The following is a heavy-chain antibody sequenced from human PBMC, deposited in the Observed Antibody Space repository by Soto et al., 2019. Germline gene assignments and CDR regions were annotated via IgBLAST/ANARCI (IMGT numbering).Heavy chain of an antibody. CDR3: ARDLIVRGYSGDDLGGDYYYYVMDV. J-gene: IGHJ6*02. V-gene: IGHV4-31*03. CDR1: GGSISSGGYY. CDR2: IYYSGST. D-gene: IGHD5-12*01. Sequence: QVQLQESGPGLVKPSQTLSLTCTVSGGSISSGGYYWSWIRQHPGKGLEWIGYIYYSGSTYYNPSLKSRVTISVVMSKNQFSLKLSSVTAADTAVYYCARDLIVRGYSGDDLGGDYYYYVMDVLGQGTTVTVSS.